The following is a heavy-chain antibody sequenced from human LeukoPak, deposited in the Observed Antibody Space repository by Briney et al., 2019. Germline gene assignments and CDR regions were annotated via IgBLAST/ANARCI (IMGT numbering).Heavy chain of an antibody. CDR3: ASRPLPGYFFRGYYGMDV. V-gene: IGHV1-8*01. CDR1: GYTFTSYD. Sequence: ASVKVSCKASGYTFTSYDINWVRQATGQGLEWMGWMDPNSGNTGYAQKFQGRVTMTRNTSISTAYMELSSLRSEDTAVYYCASRPLPGYFFRGYYGMDVWGQGTTVTVSS. D-gene: IGHD2/OR15-2a*01. CDR2: MDPNSGNT. J-gene: IGHJ6*02.